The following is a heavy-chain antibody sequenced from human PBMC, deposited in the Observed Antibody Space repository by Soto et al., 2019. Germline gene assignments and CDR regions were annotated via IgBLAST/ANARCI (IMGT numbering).Heavy chain of an antibody. CDR3: ARGIGDGYNLDY. Sequence: QVQLVESGGGVVQPGTSLRLSCAVSGFTFRSYATHWVRQAPGGGLEWVALISYDGNNNYYADSVKGRFTISRDTVKNTLFLQMNSLRREDTAMYYCARGIGDGYNLDYWGQGTLVTVSS. V-gene: IGHV3-30-3*01. CDR2: ISYDGNNN. J-gene: IGHJ4*02. D-gene: IGHD5-12*01. CDR1: GFTFRSYA.